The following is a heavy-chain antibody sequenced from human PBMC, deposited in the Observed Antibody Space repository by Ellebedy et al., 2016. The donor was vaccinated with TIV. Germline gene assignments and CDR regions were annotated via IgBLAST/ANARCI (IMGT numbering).Heavy chain of an antibody. J-gene: IGHJ6*02. D-gene: IGHD5-24*01. V-gene: IGHV3-9*01. Sequence: SLKISXAASGFTFDDYAMHWVRQAPGKGLEWVSGISWNSGSIGYADSVKGRFTISRDNAKNSLYLQMNSLRAEDTAVYYCARDGGDGYSPLWYYYYGMDVWGQGTTVTVSS. CDR3: ARDGGDGYSPLWYYYYGMDV. CDR1: GFTFDDYA. CDR2: ISWNSGSI.